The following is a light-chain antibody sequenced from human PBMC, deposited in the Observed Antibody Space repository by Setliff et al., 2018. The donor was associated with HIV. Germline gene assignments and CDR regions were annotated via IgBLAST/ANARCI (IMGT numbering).Light chain of an antibody. J-gene: IGLJ2*01. CDR1: SNDIGNYNY. CDR3: CSYRGTNILI. Sequence: QSVLTQPASVSGSPGQSITISCTGTSNDIGNYNYVSWYQQHPGKAPKLIVSEVFNRPSGVSNRFSGSKSGNTASLTISRLQPEDEADYYCCSYRGTNILIFGGGTKVTV. CDR2: EVF. V-gene: IGLV2-14*01.